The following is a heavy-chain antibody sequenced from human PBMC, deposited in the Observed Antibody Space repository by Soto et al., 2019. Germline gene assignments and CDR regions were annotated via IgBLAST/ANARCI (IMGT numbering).Heavy chain of an antibody. J-gene: IGHJ4*02. D-gene: IGHD6-25*01. CDR2: ISYSGNT. Sequence: PSETLSLTCTVSGGSISSTNYYWGWIRQPPGKGLEWIGSISYSGNTYYNPSLRSRVTISVDTSKNHFSLKLNSVTAADTAVYYCVRASINSQYAAGYFDYCGQGTLVTVST. CDR1: GGSISSTNYY. V-gene: IGHV4-39*02. CDR3: VRASINSQYAAGYFDY.